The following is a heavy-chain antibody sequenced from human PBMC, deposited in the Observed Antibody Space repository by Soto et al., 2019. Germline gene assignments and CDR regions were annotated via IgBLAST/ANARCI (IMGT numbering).Heavy chain of an antibody. D-gene: IGHD3-22*01. Sequence: SGPTLVNPTQTLTLTCTFSGFSLSTSGMCVSWIRQPPGKALEWLALIDWDDDKYYSTSLKTRLTISKDTSKNQVVLTMTNMDPVDTATYYCARIEQINDSSGYYSYYYGMDVWGQGTTVTVSS. CDR1: GFSLSTSGMC. CDR3: ARIEQINDSSGYYSYYYGMDV. J-gene: IGHJ6*02. CDR2: IDWDDDK. V-gene: IGHV2-70*01.